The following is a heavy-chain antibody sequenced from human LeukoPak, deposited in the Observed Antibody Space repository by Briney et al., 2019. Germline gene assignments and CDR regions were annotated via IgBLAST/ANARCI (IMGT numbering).Heavy chain of an antibody. D-gene: IGHD1-26*01. Sequence: GASVKVSCKASGYTFSNFDINWVRQATGQGLEWMGWMSPKSGDRGYAQKFQGRVTMTRDTFTTTAYMELSSLSSEDTAVYYCARADGSADAFDIWGQGTMVTVSS. J-gene: IGHJ3*02. V-gene: IGHV1-8*01. CDR3: ARADGSADAFDI. CDR1: GYTFSNFD. CDR2: MSPKSGDR.